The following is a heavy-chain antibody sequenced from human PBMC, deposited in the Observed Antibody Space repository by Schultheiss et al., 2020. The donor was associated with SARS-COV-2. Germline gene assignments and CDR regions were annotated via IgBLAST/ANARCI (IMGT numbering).Heavy chain of an antibody. CDR3: ARDIAAFDY. CDR1: GGSISSSSYY. V-gene: IGHV4-39*07. Sequence: SQTLSLTCTVSGGSISSSSYYWGWIRQPPGKGLEWIGSIYHSGSTYYNPSLKSRVTISVDTSKNQFSLKLSSVTAADTAVYYCARDIAAFDYWGQGTLVTVSS. CDR2: IYHSGST. D-gene: IGHD6-6*01. J-gene: IGHJ4*02.